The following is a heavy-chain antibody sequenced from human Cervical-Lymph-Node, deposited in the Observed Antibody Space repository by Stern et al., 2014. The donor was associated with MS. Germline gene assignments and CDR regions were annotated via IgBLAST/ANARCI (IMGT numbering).Heavy chain of an antibody. CDR1: GYTFSNYE. Sequence: VQLVESGAEVKKPWASLTVSCKASGYTFSNYEINWVRQATGQGLEWMGWMHPNSDSTGYAQKFQGRVTMTRNMSISTAYMELSSLTSEDTAVYYCAREGVIVGPNRFDYWGQGTLVTVSS. V-gene: IGHV1-8*01. J-gene: IGHJ4*02. CDR3: AREGVIVGPNRFDY. D-gene: IGHD1-26*01. CDR2: MHPNSDST.